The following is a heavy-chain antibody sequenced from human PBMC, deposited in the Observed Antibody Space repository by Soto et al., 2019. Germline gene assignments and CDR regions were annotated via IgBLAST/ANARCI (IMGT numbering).Heavy chain of an antibody. CDR3: AKVGNDYYDSSGYTLGY. V-gene: IGHV3-30*18. J-gene: IGHJ4*02. Sequence: QVQLVESGGGVVQPGRSLRLSCAASGFTFSSYGMHWVRQAPGKGLEWVAVISYDGSNKYYADSVKGRFTISRDNSKNTLYLQMNSLRAEDTAVYYCAKVGNDYYDSSGYTLGYWGQGTLVTVSS. CDR2: ISYDGSNK. D-gene: IGHD3-22*01. CDR1: GFTFSSYG.